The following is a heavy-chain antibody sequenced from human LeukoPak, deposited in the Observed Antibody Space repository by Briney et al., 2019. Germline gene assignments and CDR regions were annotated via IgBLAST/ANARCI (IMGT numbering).Heavy chain of an antibody. D-gene: IGHD3-22*01. V-gene: IGHV4-30-2*05. CDR3: AREMTDSSGYAN. J-gene: IGHJ4*02. CDR2: IYYSGST. CDR1: GGSISSGGYS. Sequence: PSQTLSLTCAVSGGSISSGGYSWSWIRQPPGKGLEWIGFIYYSGSTYYNPSLKSRVTISVDTSKNQFSLKLSSVTAADTAVYYCAREMTDSSGYANWGQGTLVTVSS.